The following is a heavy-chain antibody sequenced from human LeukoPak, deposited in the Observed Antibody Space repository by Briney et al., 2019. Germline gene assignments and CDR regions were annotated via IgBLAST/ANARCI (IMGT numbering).Heavy chain of an antibody. CDR1: GFTFSSYA. Sequence: GGSLRLSCAASGFTFSSYAMSWVRQAPGKGLEWVSSIGGSGGSTYYADSVKGRFTISRDNSKNTLYLQMNSLRAEDTAVYYCAKVETAAAATLRGFDYWGQGTLVAVSS. V-gene: IGHV3-23*01. CDR2: IGGSGGST. D-gene: IGHD6-13*01. J-gene: IGHJ4*02. CDR3: AKVETAAAATLRGFDY.